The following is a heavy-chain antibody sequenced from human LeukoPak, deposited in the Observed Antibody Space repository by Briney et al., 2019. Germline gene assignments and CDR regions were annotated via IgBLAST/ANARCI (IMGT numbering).Heavy chain of an antibody. J-gene: IGHJ6*03. V-gene: IGHV4-59*07. D-gene: IGHD2-15*01. CDR2: IYYSGST. Sequence: SDTLSLTCTVSGGSISSYYWSWIRQPPGKGLEWIGYIYYSGSTNYNPSLKSRVTISVDTSKNQFSLKLSSVTAADTAVYYCARTYSPYYYYYYYMDVWGKGTTVTVSS. CDR1: GGSISSYY. CDR3: ARTYSPYYYYYYYMDV.